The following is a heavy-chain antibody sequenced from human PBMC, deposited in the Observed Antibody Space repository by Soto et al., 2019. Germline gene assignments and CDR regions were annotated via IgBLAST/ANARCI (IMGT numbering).Heavy chain of an antibody. D-gene: IGHD6-19*01. CDR3: ASAEAAGHRGVDI. V-gene: IGHV1-69*06. Sequence: QVQLVQSGAEMREPGSSVKVSCKASGGTFSSSAITGLRQAPGQGPAWMGGIIPTCGTAHYSEKFRGRVTITAVTSTGTAYVAVSSRTSEDTAMYWCASAEAAGHRGVDIWGSGTVVTVPS. J-gene: IGHJ3*02. CDR2: IIPTCGTA. CDR1: GGTFSSSA.